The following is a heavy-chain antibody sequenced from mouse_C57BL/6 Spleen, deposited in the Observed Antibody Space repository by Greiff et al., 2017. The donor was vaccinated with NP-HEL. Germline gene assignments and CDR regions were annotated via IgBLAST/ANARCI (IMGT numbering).Heavy chain of an antibody. V-gene: IGHV1-82*01. J-gene: IGHJ4*01. CDR3: ARTGTIGYAMDY. CDR1: GYAFSSSW. D-gene: IGHD4-1*01. Sequence: VNLVESGPELVKPGASVKISCKASGYAFSSSWMNWVKQRPGKGLEWIGRIYPGDGDTNYNGKFKGKATLTADKSSSTAYMQLSSLTSEDSAVYFCARTGTIGYAMDYWGQGTSVTVSS. CDR2: IYPGDGDT.